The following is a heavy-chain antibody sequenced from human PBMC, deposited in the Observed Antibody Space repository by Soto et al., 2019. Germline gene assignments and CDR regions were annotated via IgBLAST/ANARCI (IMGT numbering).Heavy chain of an antibody. J-gene: IGHJ6*02. D-gene: IGHD3-22*01. Sequence: SETLSLTCTVSPDSITSSGYYWGWIRQTPGKGLEWIGSIYYNGTTYYNPSLKSRVFISVDTSKDQFSLRLKSVTVADTATFYCVRHEVAVSGPYNMDFCGRATTLTVSS. V-gene: IGHV4-39*01. CDR2: IYYNGTT. CDR3: VRHEVAVSGPYNMDF. CDR1: PDSITSSGYY.